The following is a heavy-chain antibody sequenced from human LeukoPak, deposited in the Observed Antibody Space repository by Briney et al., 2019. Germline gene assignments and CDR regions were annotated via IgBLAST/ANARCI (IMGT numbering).Heavy chain of an antibody. D-gene: IGHD3-9*01. CDR2: IKQDGSEK. J-gene: IGHJ4*02. CDR1: GFPFSSYT. CDR3: AREYDDILTGSFDY. Sequence: GALGLSCAASGFPFSSYTISWGRQVPGKGLEGVGNIKQDGSEKYYVGSVKGRFTISRDNAKNSLYLQMNSLRAEDTAVYYCAREYDDILTGSFDYWGQGTLVTVSS. V-gene: IGHV3-7*01.